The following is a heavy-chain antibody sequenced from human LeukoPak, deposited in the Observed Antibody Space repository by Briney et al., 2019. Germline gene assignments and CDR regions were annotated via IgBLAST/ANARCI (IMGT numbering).Heavy chain of an antibody. V-gene: IGHV4-59*01. D-gene: IGHD3-22*01. Sequence: RPSETLSLTCTVSGGSISSYYWSWIRQPPGKGREWIGYIYYSGSTNYNPSLKSRVTISVDTSKNQFSLKLSSVTAADTAVYYCARSPSWGYYDSSAYYFDYWGQGTLVTVSS. CDR3: ARSPSWGYYDSSAYYFDY. J-gene: IGHJ4*02. CDR1: GGSISSYY. CDR2: IYYSGST.